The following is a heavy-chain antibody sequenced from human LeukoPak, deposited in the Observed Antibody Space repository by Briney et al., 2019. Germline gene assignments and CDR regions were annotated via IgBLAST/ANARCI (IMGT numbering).Heavy chain of an antibody. CDR1: GFTFDGYG. J-gene: IGHJ4*02. V-gene: IGHV3-20*04. CDR3: AREGRHDFWSGYYPYFDY. D-gene: IGHD3-3*01. CDR2: INWNGGST. Sequence: GGSLRLSCAASGFTFDGYGMGWVRQAPGKGLEWVSGINWNGGSTGYADSVKGRFTISRDNAKNSLYLQMNSLRAEDTALYYCAREGRHDFWSGYYPYFDYWGQGTLVTVSS.